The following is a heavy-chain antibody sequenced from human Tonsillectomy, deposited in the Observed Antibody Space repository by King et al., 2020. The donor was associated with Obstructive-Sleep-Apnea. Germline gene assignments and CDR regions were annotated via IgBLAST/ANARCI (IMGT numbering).Heavy chain of an antibody. Sequence: VQLVESGGGVFQPGGSLRLSCAASGFTFSSYGMHWVRQAPGKGLEWVAFIQFDGGNEFYPDSVRGRFTVSRDNSKNTLYLQMNTLTPVDTAVYYCAKKGSSWYLFDFWGQGTLVTVSS. CDR1: GFTFSSYG. D-gene: IGHD6-13*01. CDR2: IQFDGGNE. V-gene: IGHV3-30*02. J-gene: IGHJ4*02. CDR3: AKKGSSWYLFDF.